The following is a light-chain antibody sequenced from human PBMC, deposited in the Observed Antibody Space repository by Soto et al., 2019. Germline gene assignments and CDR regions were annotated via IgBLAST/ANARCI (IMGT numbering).Light chain of an antibody. J-gene: IGLJ1*01. Sequence: QSVLTQPPSASGTPGQRVTISCSGGSSNIGSNSVNWYQQLPGTAPKLLIYSNNQRPSGVPDRFSGSKSGTSASLAISGLQSEDEADYYCAAWDDSLSGYVFGTGTKLTVL. V-gene: IGLV1-44*01. CDR1: SSNIGSNS. CDR3: AAWDDSLSGYV. CDR2: SNN.